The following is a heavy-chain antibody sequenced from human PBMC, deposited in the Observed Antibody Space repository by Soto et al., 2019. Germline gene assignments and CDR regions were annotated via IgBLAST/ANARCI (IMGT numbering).Heavy chain of an antibody. Sequence: SVEVSCKASGGTLSSYAISWVRQAPGQGLEWMGGIIPIFGTANYAQKFQGRVTITADESTSTAYMELSSVTAADTAVYYCARDWYFDYGMDVWGQGTTVTVSS. CDR1: GGTLSSYA. J-gene: IGHJ6*02. V-gene: IGHV1-69*13. CDR3: ARDWYFDYGMDV. D-gene: IGHD3-9*01. CDR2: IIPIFGTA.